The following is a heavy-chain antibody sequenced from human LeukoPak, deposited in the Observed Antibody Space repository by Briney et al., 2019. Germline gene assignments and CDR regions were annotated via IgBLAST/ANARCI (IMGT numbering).Heavy chain of an antibody. CDR1: GFTFAEYA. J-gene: IGHJ4*02. Sequence: PGGSLRLSCAASGFTFAEYAIHWVRHAPGKGLEWVSLISEDGSRTYYADSVKGRFTISRDNSKNSLYLQMNSLRTEDTAFYYCAKDLTQLYLAFDYWGQGTLVTVSS. D-gene: IGHD5-18*01. V-gene: IGHV3-43*02. CDR2: ISEDGSRT. CDR3: AKDLTQLYLAFDY.